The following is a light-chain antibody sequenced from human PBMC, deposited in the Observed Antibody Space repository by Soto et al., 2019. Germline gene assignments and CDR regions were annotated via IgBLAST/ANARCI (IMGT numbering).Light chain of an antibody. CDR2: GAS. CDR1: QSVSSN. J-gene: IGKJ1*01. Sequence: EIVMTQSPATLSVSPGERAALSCRASQSVSSNLAWYQQKPGQAPRLLIYGASTRATGIPARFTGSGSGTEFTLTISSLQSEDFAVYYCHQYDNWPLTWTFGQGTKVDI. CDR3: HQYDNWPLTWT. V-gene: IGKV3-15*01.